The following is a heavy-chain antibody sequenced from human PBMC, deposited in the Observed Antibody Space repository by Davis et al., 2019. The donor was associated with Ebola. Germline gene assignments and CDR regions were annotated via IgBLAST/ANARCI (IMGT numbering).Heavy chain of an antibody. Sequence: GESLKISCAASGFTFSTYGMHWVRQAPGKGLEWVAVISYDGSHKYSADSVRGRFTISRDNSKDTLYLQMNSLRAEDTAVYYCARRADYWGQGTLVTVSS. CDR1: GFTFSTYG. D-gene: IGHD1-14*01. J-gene: IGHJ4*02. CDR2: ISYDGSHK. V-gene: IGHV3-30*03. CDR3: ARRADY.